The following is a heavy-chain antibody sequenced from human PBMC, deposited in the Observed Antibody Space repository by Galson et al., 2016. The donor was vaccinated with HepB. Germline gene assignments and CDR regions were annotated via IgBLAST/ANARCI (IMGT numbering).Heavy chain of an antibody. D-gene: IGHD3-3*01. Sequence: SLRLSCAISGFTFSHYAMHWVRQAPGKGLECVALISHDGSDKFYAESVKGRFTISGDNSKNTLDLQMNSLRSEDTALYYCAKDREWLRSTSDGIDVWGQGTKVTVSS. CDR3: AKDREWLRSTSDGIDV. J-gene: IGHJ3*01. CDR2: ISHDGSDK. CDR1: GFTFSHYA. V-gene: IGHV3-30*18.